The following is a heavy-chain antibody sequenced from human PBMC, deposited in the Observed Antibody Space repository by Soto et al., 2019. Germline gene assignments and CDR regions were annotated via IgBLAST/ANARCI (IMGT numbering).Heavy chain of an antibody. CDR3: TTDSYTSVIVVRFGY. D-gene: IGHD3-22*01. CDR2: IKSKGHGGTT. CDR1: GFAFSNAW. V-gene: IGHV3-15*07. J-gene: IGHJ4*01. Sequence: EVQLVESGGGLVKPGGSLRLSCAASGFAFSNAWINWVRQAPGKGLEWVGRIKSKGHGGTTDFAAPVRGRFAISRDDSRNLVYMQMNSLNTEDTAVYYCTTDSYTSVIVVRFGYWGHGTLVTVSS.